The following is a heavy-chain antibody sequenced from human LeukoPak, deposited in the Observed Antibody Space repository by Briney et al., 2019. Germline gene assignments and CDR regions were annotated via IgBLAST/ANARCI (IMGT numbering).Heavy chain of an antibody. V-gene: IGHV4-30-2*01. Sequence: SETLSLTCAVSGGSISSGGYSWSWIRQPPGKGLEWIGYIYHSGSTYYNPSLKSRVTISVDTSKNQFSLKLSSVTAADTAVYYCARDSPVQSYMDVWGQGTTVTVSS. CDR2: IYHSGST. J-gene: IGHJ6*03. CDR3: ARDSPVQSYMDV. D-gene: IGHD1-1*01. CDR1: GGSISSGGYS.